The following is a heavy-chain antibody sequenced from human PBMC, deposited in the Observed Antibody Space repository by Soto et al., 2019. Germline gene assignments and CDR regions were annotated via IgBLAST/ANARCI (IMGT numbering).Heavy chain of an antibody. CDR3: ARDPLIGDTDYGLDV. CDR1: GFTFSSYW. D-gene: IGHD2-21*01. Sequence: EVQLVESGGGLVQPGGSLIVSCAASGFTFSSYWMHWVRQAPGKWLVWVSRINNDGSSTSYAESVKGRFTISRDNAKSTLYLEMSSLRAGDTAVYYCARDPLIGDTDYGLDVWGQGTTVTVS. V-gene: IGHV3-74*01. J-gene: IGHJ6*02. CDR2: INNDGSST.